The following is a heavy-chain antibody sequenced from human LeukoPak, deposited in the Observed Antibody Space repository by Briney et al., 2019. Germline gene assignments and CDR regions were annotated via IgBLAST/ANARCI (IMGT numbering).Heavy chain of an antibody. V-gene: IGHV4-59*01. D-gene: IGHD6-19*01. CDR1: GGSISSYY. CDR2: MYYSGST. CDR3: ARGIAVAGTEGHYFDY. Sequence: SETLSLTCTVSGGSISSYYWSWIRQPPGKGLEWIGYMYYSGSTNYNPSLKSRVTISVDTSKNQFSLKLSSVTAADTAVYYCARGIAVAGTEGHYFDYWGQGTLVTVSS. J-gene: IGHJ4*02.